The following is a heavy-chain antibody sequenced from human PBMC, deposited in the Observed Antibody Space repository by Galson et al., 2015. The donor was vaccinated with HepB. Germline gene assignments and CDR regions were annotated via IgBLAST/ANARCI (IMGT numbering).Heavy chain of an antibody. CDR3: AADYDNSSS. CDR2: IVVGSGNT. CDR1: GFTFTRSA. D-gene: IGHD3-9*01. J-gene: IGHJ5*02. Sequence: SVKVSCKASGFTFTRSAVQWVRQARGQRLEWIGGIVVGSGNTNYAQKFQERVTITRDMPTSTAYMEVSSLTSDDTAVYFCAADYDNSSSWGRGTLVTVSS. V-gene: IGHV1-58*01.